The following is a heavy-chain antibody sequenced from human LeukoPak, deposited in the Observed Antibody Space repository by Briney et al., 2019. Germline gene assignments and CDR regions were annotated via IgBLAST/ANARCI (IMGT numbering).Heavy chain of an antibody. CDR1: GGSFSGYY. CDR2: INHSGST. CDR3: ASRGSRYCSSTSCYGNQYYFDY. V-gene: IGHV4-34*01. D-gene: IGHD2-2*01. J-gene: IGHJ4*02. Sequence: SETLSLTCAVYGGSFSGYYWSWIRQPPGKGLEWIGEINHSGSTNYNPSLKSRVTISVDTSKNQFSLKLSSVTAADTAVYYCASRGSRYCSSTSCYGNQYYFDYWGQGTLVTVSS.